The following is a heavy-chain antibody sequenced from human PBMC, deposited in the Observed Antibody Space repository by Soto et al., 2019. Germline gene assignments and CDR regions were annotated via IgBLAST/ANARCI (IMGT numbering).Heavy chain of an antibody. Sequence: QITLKESGPTFVKPTETLTLTCIFPAIYFSDSAVGVGWFQQSPGTAPVWLAMCYWDDDKWSSPTLRTRLTAGHDESTNQEVVSMIQMATLDTATYLCARGRRRETCWGGHCYYFDYWGQGILVTVSS. J-gene: IGHJ4*02. V-gene: IGHV2-5*02. CDR1: AIYFSDSAVG. CDR2: CYWDDDK. D-gene: IGHD2-21*01. CDR3: ARGRRRETCWGGHCYYFDY.